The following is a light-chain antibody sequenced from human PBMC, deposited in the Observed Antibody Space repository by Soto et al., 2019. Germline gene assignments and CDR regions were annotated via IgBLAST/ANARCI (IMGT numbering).Light chain of an antibody. CDR2: GAS. CDR3: QQYRTSPFT. Sequence: EIMLTQSPGTLSLSPGERATLSCRASQTFSSNFLARYQQKPGQAPRLLIYGASSRATGIPDRFTGSASGTDFTLTISRLEPEDFAVYFCQQYRTSPFTFGQGTNLEIK. CDR1: QTFSSNF. J-gene: IGKJ2*01. V-gene: IGKV3-20*01.